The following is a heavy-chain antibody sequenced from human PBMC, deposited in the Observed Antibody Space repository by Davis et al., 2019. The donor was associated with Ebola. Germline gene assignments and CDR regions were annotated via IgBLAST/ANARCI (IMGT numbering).Heavy chain of an antibody. D-gene: IGHD2-15*01. CDR3: ARVNTDIVVVVAAMDV. J-gene: IGHJ6*02. CDR1: GFTFSSYW. V-gene: IGHV3-74*01. Sequence: PGGSLRLSCAASGFTFSSYWMHWVRQAPGKGLVWVSRINSDGSSTSYADSVKGRFTISRDNSKNTLYLQMNSLRAEDTAVYYCARVNTDIVVVVAAMDVWGQGTTVTVSS. CDR2: INSDGSST.